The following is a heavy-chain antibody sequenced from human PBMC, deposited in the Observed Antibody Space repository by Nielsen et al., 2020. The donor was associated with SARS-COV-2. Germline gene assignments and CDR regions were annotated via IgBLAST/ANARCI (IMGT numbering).Heavy chain of an antibody. CDR2: ISFDGTYK. J-gene: IGHJ4*02. CDR3: AKDQGGCSGCNCYAYYFDF. Sequence: GGSLRLSCAASGFTFTTYGMNWVRQAPGKGLEWVAVISFDGTYKYFADSVKGRFTISRDNSKTTLYLQMNSLRPEDTAVYYCAKDQGGCSGCNCYAYYFDFWGQGTLVTVSA. V-gene: IGHV3-30*18. CDR1: GFTFTTYG. D-gene: IGHD2-15*01.